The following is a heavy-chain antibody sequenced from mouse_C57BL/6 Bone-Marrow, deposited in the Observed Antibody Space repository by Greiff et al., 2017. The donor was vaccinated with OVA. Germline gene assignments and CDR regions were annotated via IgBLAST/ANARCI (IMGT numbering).Heavy chain of an antibody. V-gene: IGHV1-12*01. Sequence: QVQLKQSGAELVRPGASVKMSCKASGYTFTSYNMHWVKQTPRQGLEWIGAIYPGNGDTSYNQKFKGKATLTVDKSSSTAYMQLSSLTSEDSAVYFCARGYYGSSFYYFDYWGQGTTLTVSS. CDR3: ARGYYGSSFYYFDY. J-gene: IGHJ2*01. D-gene: IGHD1-1*01. CDR1: GYTFTSYN. CDR2: IYPGNGDT.